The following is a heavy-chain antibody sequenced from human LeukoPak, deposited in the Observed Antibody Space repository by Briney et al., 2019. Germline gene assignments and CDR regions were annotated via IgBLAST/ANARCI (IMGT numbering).Heavy chain of an antibody. CDR2: INPNSGGT. Sequence: ASVKVSCKASGYTFTGYYMRWVRQAPGQGLEWMGWINPNSGGTNSAQKFQGRVTMTRDTSISTAYMELSRLRSDDTAVYYCARKMYYYDSSAYSGFDYWGQGTLVTVSS. J-gene: IGHJ4*02. D-gene: IGHD3-22*01. CDR3: ARKMYYYDSSAYSGFDY. V-gene: IGHV1-2*02. CDR1: GYTFTGYY.